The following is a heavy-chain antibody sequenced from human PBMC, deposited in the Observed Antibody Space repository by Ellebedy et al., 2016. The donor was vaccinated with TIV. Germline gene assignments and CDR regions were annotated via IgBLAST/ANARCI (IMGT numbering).Heavy chain of an antibody. V-gene: IGHV3-48*04. CDR2: ISGSSLTI. J-gene: IGHJ3*02. D-gene: IGHD7-27*01. CDR1: GFTFRSYS. Sequence: GESLKISCAASGFTFRSYSMSWVRQAPGKGLEWVAYISGSSLTIHYADSVQGRFTISRDNAKNSLVLHMNSPRAEDTAIYYCARDMAWGNERVNDAFDIWGQGTMVAVSP. CDR3: ARDMAWGNERVNDAFDI.